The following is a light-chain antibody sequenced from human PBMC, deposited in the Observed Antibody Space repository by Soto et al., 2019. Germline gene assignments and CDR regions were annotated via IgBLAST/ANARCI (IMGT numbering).Light chain of an antibody. V-gene: IGLV2-8*01. CDR3: SSYAASPV. CDR2: EVS. J-gene: IGLJ3*02. Sequence: QSALTQPPSASGSPGQSVAISCTGTSSDVGGYNYVSWYQQHPGKAPKLMIYEVSKRPSGVPDRFSGSKSGNTASLTVSGLPAEDEADYYCSSYAASPVFGGGTKLTVL. CDR1: SSDVGGYNY.